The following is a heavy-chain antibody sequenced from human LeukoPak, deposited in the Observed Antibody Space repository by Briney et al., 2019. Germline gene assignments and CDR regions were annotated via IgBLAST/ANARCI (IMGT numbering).Heavy chain of an antibody. J-gene: IGHJ4*02. CDR2: IIPIFGTA. D-gene: IGHD4-23*01. Sequence: SVKVSCKASGGTFSSYAISWVRQAPGQGLEWMGGIIPIFGTANYAQKFQGRVTITADESTSTAYMELSSLRSEDTAVYYCARGTTMTTVVTHYFDYWGQGTLVTVSS. CDR1: GGTFSSYA. V-gene: IGHV1-69*13. CDR3: ARGTTMTTVVTHYFDY.